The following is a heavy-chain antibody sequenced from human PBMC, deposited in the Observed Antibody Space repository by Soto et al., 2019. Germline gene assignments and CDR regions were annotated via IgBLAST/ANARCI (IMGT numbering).Heavy chain of an antibody. CDR2: IYYSGST. Sequence: PSETLSLTCTVSGGSISSGGYYWSWIRQHPGKGLEWIGYIYYSGSTYYNPSLKSRVTISVDTSKNQFSLKLSSVTAADTAVYYCARYFASGFWSGYSKNWFDPWGQGTLVTVSS. D-gene: IGHD3-3*01. CDR1: GGSISSGGYY. CDR3: ARYFASGFWSGYSKNWFDP. J-gene: IGHJ5*02. V-gene: IGHV4-31*03.